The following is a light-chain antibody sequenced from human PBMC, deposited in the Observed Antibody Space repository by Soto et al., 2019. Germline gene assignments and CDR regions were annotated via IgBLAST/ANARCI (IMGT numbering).Light chain of an antibody. V-gene: IGLV2-8*01. CDR2: EVV. J-gene: IGLJ7*01. CDR1: KNDIGVYDF. CDR3: KSYAGSNTYV. Sequence: QSVLTQPPSASGSPGQSVTISCTRTKNDIGVYDFVSWYQHHPGKAPRLIIYEVVQRPSGVPDRFSGSKSGNTASLTVSGLQAADEADYFCKSYAGSNTYVFGSGTQLTVL.